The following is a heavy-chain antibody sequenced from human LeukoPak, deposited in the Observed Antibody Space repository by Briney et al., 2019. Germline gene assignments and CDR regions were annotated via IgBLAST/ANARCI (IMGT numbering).Heavy chain of an antibody. J-gene: IGHJ6*03. D-gene: IGHD3-3*01. CDR3: ARSAGYYDFWSGYGEDYYYMDV. CDR2: SSSSSSST. CDR1: GFTFSSYS. Sequence: GGSLRLSCAASGFTFSSYSMNWVRQAPGKGLEWVSYSSSSSSSTYYADSVKGRFTISRDNAKNSLYLQMNSLRAEDTAVYYCARSAGYYDFWSGYGEDYYYMDVWGKGTTVTVSS. V-gene: IGHV3-48*01.